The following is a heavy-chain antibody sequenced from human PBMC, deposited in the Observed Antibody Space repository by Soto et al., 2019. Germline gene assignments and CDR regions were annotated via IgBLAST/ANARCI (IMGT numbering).Heavy chain of an antibody. J-gene: IGHJ4*02. D-gene: IGHD3-10*01. CDR3: AKSPPRLWFSVSEY. CDR1: GFTFSSYG. Sequence: AGGSLRLSCAASGFTFSSYGMHWVRQAPGKGLEWVAVISYDGSNKYYADSVKGRFTISRDNSKNTLYLQMNSLRAEDTAVYYCAKSPPRLWFSVSEYWGQGTLVTVSS. CDR2: ISYDGSNK. V-gene: IGHV3-30*18.